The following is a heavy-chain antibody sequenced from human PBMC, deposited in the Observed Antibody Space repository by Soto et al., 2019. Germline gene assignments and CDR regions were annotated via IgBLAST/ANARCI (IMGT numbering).Heavy chain of an antibody. Sequence: GGSLRLSCAASGFTFSSYGMHWVRQAPGKGLEWVAVIWYDGSNKYYADSVKGRFTISRDNSKNTRYLQMNSLRAEDTAVYYWARGHPEPRIAARGLNFGYWGQGTLVTVSS. J-gene: IGHJ4*02. CDR1: GFTFSSYG. V-gene: IGHV3-33*01. CDR3: ARGHPEPRIAARGLNFGY. CDR2: IWYDGSNK. D-gene: IGHD6-6*01.